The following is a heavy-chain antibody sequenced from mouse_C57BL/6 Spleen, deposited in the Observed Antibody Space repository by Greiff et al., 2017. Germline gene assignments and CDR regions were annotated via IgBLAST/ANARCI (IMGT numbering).Heavy chain of an antibody. CDR2: IDPSDSYI. V-gene: IGHV1-69*01. D-gene: IGHD1-1*01. J-gene: IGHJ1*03. Sequence: VQLQQPGAELVMPGASVKLSCKASGYTFTSYWMHWVKQRPGQGLEWIGEIDPSDSYINYNQKFKGKSTLTVDKSSSTAYMQLSSLTSEDSAVYYCARYTTVSWYFDVWGTGTTVTVSS. CDR1: GYTFTSYW. CDR3: ARYTTVSWYFDV.